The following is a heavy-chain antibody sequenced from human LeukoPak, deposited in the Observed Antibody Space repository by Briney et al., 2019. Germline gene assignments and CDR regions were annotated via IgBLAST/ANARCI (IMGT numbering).Heavy chain of an antibody. CDR3: TSYRGRMDD. CDR1: GFTFSNAW. D-gene: IGHD1-1*01. J-gene: IGHJ6*02. V-gene: IGHV3-15*01. Sequence: GGSLRLSCAASGFTFSNAWMGWVRQAPGKGLEWVGRIKSKNDGGTADYAAPVKGRFTISRDNSKNTLYLQMDSLKTEDTAIYYCTSYRGRMDDWGQGTTVTVSS. CDR2: IKSKNDGGTA.